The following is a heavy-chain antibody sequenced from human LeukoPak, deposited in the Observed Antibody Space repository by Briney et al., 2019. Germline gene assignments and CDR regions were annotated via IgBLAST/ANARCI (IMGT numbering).Heavy chain of an antibody. CDR1: GFTFSSYA. CDR3: SKVRSRIQGAVDY. Sequence: GGSLRLSCAASGFTFSSYAMHRVRQAPGKGLEWVAVISYDGSNKYYADSVKGRFTISRDNSKNTLYLQMNSLRAEDTAVYYCSKVRSRIQGAVDYWGQGTLVTVSS. V-gene: IGHV3-30*04. CDR2: ISYDGSNK. J-gene: IGHJ4*02. D-gene: IGHD1-26*01.